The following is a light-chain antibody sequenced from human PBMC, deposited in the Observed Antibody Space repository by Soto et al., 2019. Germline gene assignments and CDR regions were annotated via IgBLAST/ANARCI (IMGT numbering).Light chain of an antibody. CDR3: RAYAGSSTWV. V-gene: IGLV2-8*01. J-gene: IGLJ2*01. CDR1: SSDVGGYNY. Sequence: QSAPTQPPSASGSPGQSVTFSCTGTSSDVGGYNYVSWYQQYPGKAPKLMIYEVYKRHSGVPDRFSGSKSGNTASLTVSGIQHEDEDDYYCRAYAGSSTWVLGGGTKLTVL. CDR2: EVY.